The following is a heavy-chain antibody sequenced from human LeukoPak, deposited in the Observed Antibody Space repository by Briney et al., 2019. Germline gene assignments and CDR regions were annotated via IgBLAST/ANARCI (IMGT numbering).Heavy chain of an antibody. CDR1: GGSISSYY. CDR3: SRSLYSADSYTRAFYYSYYGMDV. V-gene: IGHV4-59*01. Sequence: PSETLSLTCTVSGGSISSYYWSWIRQPPRKGLEWIGYIYYSGNTNYNPSLKSRVTVPVDSSKNQFSLKLSSVTAADTAVYYCSRSLYSADSYTRAFYYSYYGMDVWGQGTTVTVSS. D-gene: IGHD6-13*01. J-gene: IGHJ6*02. CDR2: IYYSGNT.